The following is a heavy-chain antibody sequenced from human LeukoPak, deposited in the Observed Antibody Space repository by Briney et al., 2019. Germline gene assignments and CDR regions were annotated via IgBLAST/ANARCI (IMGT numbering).Heavy chain of an antibody. Sequence: PGGSLRLSCTASGFTFCDYAMSWVRQAPGKGLEWVGFIRSKTYDGTTEYAASVKGRFTISRDDSKRIADLQMNSLKTDDTAVYYCTRVWLQYFDYWGQGTLITVSS. CDR3: TRVWLQYFDY. D-gene: IGHD5-24*01. CDR2: IRSKTYDGTT. CDR1: GFTFCDYA. J-gene: IGHJ4*02. V-gene: IGHV3-49*04.